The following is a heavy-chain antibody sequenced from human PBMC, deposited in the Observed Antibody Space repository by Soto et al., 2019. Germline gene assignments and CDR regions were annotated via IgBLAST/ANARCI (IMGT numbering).Heavy chain of an antibody. Sequence: PGGSLRLSCAASGFTFCSYAMHWVRQAPGKGLEYVSAISSNGGSTYYANSVKGRFTISRDNSKNTLYLQMGSLRAEDMAVYYCARASIGWPKGGAYYMDVWGKGTTVTVSS. CDR2: ISSNGGST. CDR3: ARASIGWPKGGAYYMDV. J-gene: IGHJ6*03. V-gene: IGHV3-64*01. D-gene: IGHD6-19*01. CDR1: GFTFCSYA.